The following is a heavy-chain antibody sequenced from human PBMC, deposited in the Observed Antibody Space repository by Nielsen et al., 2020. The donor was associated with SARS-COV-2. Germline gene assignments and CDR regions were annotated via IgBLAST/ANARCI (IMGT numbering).Heavy chain of an antibody. J-gene: IGHJ4*02. D-gene: IGHD2-21*01. CDR1: GFTFSSYG. V-gene: IGHV3-33*01. Sequence: GGSLRLSCAASGFTFSSYGMHWVRQAPGKGLEWVAAIWYDGSNKYYADSVKGRFTISRDNSKNTLYLQMNSLRAEDTAVYYCARDGGGDSLDYWGQGTLVTVSS. CDR2: IWYDGSNK. CDR3: ARDGGGDSLDY.